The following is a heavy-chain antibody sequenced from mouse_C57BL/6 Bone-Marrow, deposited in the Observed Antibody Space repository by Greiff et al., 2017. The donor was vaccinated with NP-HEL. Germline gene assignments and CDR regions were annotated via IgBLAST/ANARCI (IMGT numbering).Heavy chain of an antibody. Sequence: QVQLKQPGAELVKPGASVKLSCKASGYTFTSYWMHWVKQRPGRGLEWIGRIDPNSGGTKYNEKFKSKATLTVDKPSSTAYMQLSSLTSEDSAVYYCARAHYYGSPHYYAMDYWGQGTSVTVSS. J-gene: IGHJ4*01. V-gene: IGHV1-72*01. CDR3: ARAHYYGSPHYYAMDY. D-gene: IGHD1-1*01. CDR1: GYTFTSYW. CDR2: IDPNSGGT.